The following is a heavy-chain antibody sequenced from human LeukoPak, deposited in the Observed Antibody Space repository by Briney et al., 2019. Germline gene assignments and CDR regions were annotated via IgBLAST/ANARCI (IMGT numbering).Heavy chain of an antibody. V-gene: IGHV3-7*01. CDR2: IKGDGSER. Sequence: GGSLRLSCEASGFIFDKDWMDWVRQAPGKGLEWVANIKGDGSERNYLGSVRGRFTISRDNAKNSLHLQMNYLRVEDTAVYYCAREPPFDQSNALTDSWGQGTRVTVSS. CDR3: AREPPFDQSNALTDS. J-gene: IGHJ5*01. D-gene: IGHD4-11*01. CDR1: GFIFDKDW.